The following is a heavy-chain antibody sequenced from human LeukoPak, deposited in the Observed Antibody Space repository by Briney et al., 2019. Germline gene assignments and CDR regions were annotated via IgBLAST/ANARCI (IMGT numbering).Heavy chain of an antibody. V-gene: IGHV3-23*01. J-gene: IGHJ4*02. CDR3: AKGMGRYSSSWYPFDY. D-gene: IGHD6-13*01. CDR2: ISGSGGST. Sequence: GGSLRLSCAASGFTLSSYAMSWVRQAPGKGLEWVSAISGSGGSTNYADSVKGRFTISRDNSKNTLYLQMNSLRAEDTAVYYCAKGMGRYSSSWYPFDYWGQGTLVTVSS. CDR1: GFTLSSYA.